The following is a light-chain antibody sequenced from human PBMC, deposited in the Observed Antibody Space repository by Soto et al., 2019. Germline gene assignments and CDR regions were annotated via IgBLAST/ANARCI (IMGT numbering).Light chain of an antibody. CDR2: GAS. J-gene: IGKJ1*01. Sequence: EIVLTQSPGTLSLSPGERATLSCRASQSVSSSYLAWYQQKPGQAPRLLIYGASSRATGIPDRFSGSGSGTGFTLNISRLEPEDFAVYYCQQYGSSPRTFGQGTKVEIK. V-gene: IGKV3-20*01. CDR3: QQYGSSPRT. CDR1: QSVSSSY.